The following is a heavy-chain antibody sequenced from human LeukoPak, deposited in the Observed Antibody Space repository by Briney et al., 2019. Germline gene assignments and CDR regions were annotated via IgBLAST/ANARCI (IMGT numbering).Heavy chain of an antibody. CDR3: ARDSGSYYHGMDV. D-gene: IGHD1-26*01. CDR2: IYYSGST. Sequence: SQTLSLTCTVSGGSISSGGYYWSWIRQHPGKGLEWIGYIYYSGSTYYNPSLKSRVTISVDTSKNQFSLKLSSVTAADTAVYYCARDSGSYYHGMDVWGQGTTVTVSS. J-gene: IGHJ6*02. V-gene: IGHV4-31*03. CDR1: GGSISSGGYY.